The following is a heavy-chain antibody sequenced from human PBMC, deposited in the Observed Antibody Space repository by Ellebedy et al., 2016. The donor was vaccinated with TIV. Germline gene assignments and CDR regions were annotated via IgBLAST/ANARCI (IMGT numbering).Heavy chain of an antibody. Sequence: GESLKISCAASGFTFGSFAMHWVRQVPGKGLEWLSVIGGDGRNTYHADSVKGRFTLTRDNSKKTLYLEMNRLRTEDTAVYYCAKGSSSGFTYDRVGFEYWGQGTLVTVSS. V-gene: IGHV3-23*01. CDR1: GFTFGSFA. D-gene: IGHD3-22*01. J-gene: IGHJ4*02. CDR2: IGGDGRNT. CDR3: AKGSSSGFTYDRVGFEY.